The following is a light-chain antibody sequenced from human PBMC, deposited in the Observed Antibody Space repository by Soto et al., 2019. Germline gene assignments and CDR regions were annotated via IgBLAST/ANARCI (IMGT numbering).Light chain of an antibody. J-gene: IGKJ1*01. CDR2: GVS. CDR3: LQDINYPWT. Sequence: EIVLTQSPGTLSLSPGDRATLSCRASQSVGNNYLAWYQQKPGQAPRLLIYGVSSRAPGIPARFSGSGSGTDFTLSISSLQPEDSATYYCLQDINYPWTFGQGTKVDIK. CDR1: QSVGNNY. V-gene: IGKV3-20*01.